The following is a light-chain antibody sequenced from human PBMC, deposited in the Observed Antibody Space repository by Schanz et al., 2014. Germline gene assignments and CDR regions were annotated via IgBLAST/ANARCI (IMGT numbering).Light chain of an antibody. J-gene: IGKJ1*01. CDR2: GPS. CDR3: QQYGSSPRT. CDR1: QSFSADY. Sequence: EIVLTQSPGTLSLSPGERATLSCRASQSFSADYLAWYQHKPGRTPRLLVYGPSSRATGVPERFNVSGSGTDFTLTISRLEAEDFAVYYCQQYGSSPRTFGQGTKVEIK. V-gene: IGKV3-20*01.